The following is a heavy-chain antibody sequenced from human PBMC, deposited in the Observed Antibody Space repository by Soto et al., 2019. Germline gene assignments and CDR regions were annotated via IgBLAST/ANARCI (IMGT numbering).Heavy chain of an antibody. V-gene: IGHV3-23*01. CDR3: AKELRFLEWLLYYYYYYYMDV. D-gene: IGHD3-3*01. CDR2: ISGSGGST. J-gene: IGHJ6*03. CDR1: GFTFSSYA. Sequence: GGSLRLSCAASGFTFSSYAMSWVRQAPGKGLEWVSAISGSGGSTYYADSVKGRFTISRDNSKNTLYLQMNSLRAEDTAVYYCAKELRFLEWLLYYYYYYYMDVWGKGTTVTVSS.